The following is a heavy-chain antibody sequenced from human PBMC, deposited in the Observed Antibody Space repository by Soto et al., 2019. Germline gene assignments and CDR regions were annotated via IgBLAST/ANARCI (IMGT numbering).Heavy chain of an antibody. V-gene: IGHV4-34*01. CDR2: INHSGST. CDR3: ARGSVGATIYYYYYGMDV. Sequence: LEPLSLTCAVYGGSFSGYYWSWIRQPPGKGLEWIGEINHSGSTNYNPSLKSRVTISVDTSKNQFSLKLSSVTAADTAVYYCARGSVGATIYYYYYGMDVWGQGTTVTVSS. CDR1: GGSFSGYY. J-gene: IGHJ6*02. D-gene: IGHD1-26*01.